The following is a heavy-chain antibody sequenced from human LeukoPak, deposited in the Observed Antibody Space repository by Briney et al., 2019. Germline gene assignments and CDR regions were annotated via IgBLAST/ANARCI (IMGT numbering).Heavy chain of an antibody. V-gene: IGHV4-31*03. CDR2: IYYSGST. CDR1: GGSISSGGYY. Sequence: SETLSLTCTVSGGSISSGGYYWSWIRQHPGKGLEWIGYIYYSGSTYYNPSLKSRVTISVDTSKNQFSLKLSSVTAADTAVYYCARGRYDSSGYYGPFDYWGQGTLVTVSS. D-gene: IGHD3-22*01. CDR3: ARGRYDSSGYYGPFDY. J-gene: IGHJ4*02.